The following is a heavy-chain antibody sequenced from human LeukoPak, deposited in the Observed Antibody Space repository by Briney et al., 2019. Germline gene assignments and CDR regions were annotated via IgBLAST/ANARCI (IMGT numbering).Heavy chain of an antibody. D-gene: IGHD1-26*01. J-gene: IGHJ4*02. V-gene: IGHV3-30*19. CDR1: GFTFSSYG. CDR2: ISYDGSNK. Sequence: GGSLRLSCAASGFTFSSYGMHWVRQAPGKGLEWVAVISYDGSNKYYADSVKGRFTISRDNSKNTLYLQMNSLRAEDTAVYYCARLVGATTGIYWGQGTLVTVSS. CDR3: ARLVGATTGIY.